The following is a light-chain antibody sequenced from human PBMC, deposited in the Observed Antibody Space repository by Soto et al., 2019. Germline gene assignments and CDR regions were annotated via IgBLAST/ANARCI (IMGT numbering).Light chain of an antibody. V-gene: IGKV3-15*01. CDR2: GAS. CDR1: QSVSSN. CDR3: QQYNNWPQT. Sequence: EIVMSQSPPTRSVSPGERATLSCRASQSVSSNLAWYQQKPGQAPRLLIYGASTRATGIPARFSGSGSGTEFTLTISSLQSEDFAVYYCQQYNNWPQTFGQGTKVDIK. J-gene: IGKJ1*01.